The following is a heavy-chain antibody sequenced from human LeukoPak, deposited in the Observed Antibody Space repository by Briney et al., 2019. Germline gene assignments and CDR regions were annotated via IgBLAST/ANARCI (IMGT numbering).Heavy chain of an antibody. CDR3: ATEVYDILPGLTNFDY. D-gene: IGHD3-9*01. Sequence: PGGSLRLSCAASGFTFSSDYMSWVRQAPGKGLEWVSVIYSGGSTYYADSVKGRFTISRHNSKNTLYLQMNSLRAEDTAVYYCATEVYDILPGLTNFDYWGQGTLVTVSS. CDR1: GFTFSSDY. J-gene: IGHJ4*02. CDR2: IYSGGST. V-gene: IGHV3-53*04.